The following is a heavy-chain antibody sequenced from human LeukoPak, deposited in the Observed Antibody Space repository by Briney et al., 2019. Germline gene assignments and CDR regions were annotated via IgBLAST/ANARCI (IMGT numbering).Heavy chain of an antibody. CDR1: GGTFSSYA. CDR2: IIPIFGTA. V-gene: IGHV1-69*13. Sequence: ASVKVSCKASGGTFSSYAISWVRQAPGQGLEWVGGIIPIFGTANYAQKFQGRVTITADESTSTAYMELSSLRSEDTAVYYCARAEERFLEWLLFDYWGQGTLVTVSS. D-gene: IGHD3-3*01. CDR3: ARAEERFLEWLLFDY. J-gene: IGHJ4*02.